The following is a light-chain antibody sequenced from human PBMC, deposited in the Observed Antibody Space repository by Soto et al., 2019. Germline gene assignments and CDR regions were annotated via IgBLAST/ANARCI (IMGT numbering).Light chain of an antibody. J-gene: IGKJ1*01. CDR2: DAS. V-gene: IGKV3-11*01. CDR3: QQYDSYSWT. CDR1: QSVSSY. Sequence: EIVLTQSPATLSLSPGERATLSCRASQSVSSYLAWYQQKPGQAPRLLIYDASNRATGIPARFSGSGSGTDFTLTISSLEPEDFATYSCQQYDSYSWTFGQGTTVEIK.